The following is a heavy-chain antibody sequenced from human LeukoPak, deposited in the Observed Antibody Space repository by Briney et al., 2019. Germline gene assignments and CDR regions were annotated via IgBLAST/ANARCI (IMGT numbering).Heavy chain of an antibody. D-gene: IGHD3-10*01. Sequence: PSETLSLTCTVSGGSISSSSYYWGWIRQPPRKGLEWIGSIYYSGSTYYNPSLKSRVTISVDTSKNQFSLKLSSVTAADTAVYYCARYLMVRGVINYWGQGTLVTVSS. V-gene: IGHV4-39*01. CDR1: GGSISSSSYY. CDR2: IYYSGST. CDR3: ARYLMVRGVINY. J-gene: IGHJ4*02.